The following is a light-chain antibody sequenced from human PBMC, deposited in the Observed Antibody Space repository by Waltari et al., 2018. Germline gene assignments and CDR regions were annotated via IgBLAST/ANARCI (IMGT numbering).Light chain of an antibody. CDR2: GVK. CDR3: SSYAGSVV. J-gene: IGLJ3*02. CDR1: SSDIGSYNV. V-gene: IGLV2-23*02. Sequence: QSALTQPASVSGSRGQSITISCTGSSSDIGSYNVVSWYQHHPGKAPKLHIYGVKNRPSGVSNRFSGSMSCNTASLTIAGLQAEDEAYYYCSSYAGSVVFGGGTKLTVL.